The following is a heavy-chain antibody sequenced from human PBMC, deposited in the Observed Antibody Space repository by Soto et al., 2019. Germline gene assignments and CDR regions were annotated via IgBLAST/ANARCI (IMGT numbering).Heavy chain of an antibody. CDR1: GYTFTGYY. Sequence: GASVKVSCKASGYTFTGYYMHWVRQAPGQGLEWMGWINPNSGGTNYAQKFQGWVTMTRDTSISTAYMELSRLRSDDTAVYYCARGHPSWTIFGVVRPYYFDYWGQGTLVTVSS. CDR2: INPNSGGT. CDR3: ARGHPSWTIFGVVRPYYFDY. V-gene: IGHV1-2*04. D-gene: IGHD3-3*01. J-gene: IGHJ4*02.